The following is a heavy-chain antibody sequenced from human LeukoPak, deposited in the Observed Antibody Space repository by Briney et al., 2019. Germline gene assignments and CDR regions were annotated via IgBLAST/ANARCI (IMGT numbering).Heavy chain of an antibody. Sequence: PGGSLRLSCAASGFNFGDYAMSWVRQAPGKGLEWVGFIRNKVHGATTEYAASVKGRFTISRDDSKSVAYLQMDSLKIEDTALYYCTSASDPDGSGSKFYFAYWGREPRSPSPQ. D-gene: IGHD3-10*01. J-gene: IGHJ4*02. V-gene: IGHV3-49*04. CDR1: GFNFGDYA. CDR3: TSASDPDGSGSKFYFAY. CDR2: IRNKVHGATT.